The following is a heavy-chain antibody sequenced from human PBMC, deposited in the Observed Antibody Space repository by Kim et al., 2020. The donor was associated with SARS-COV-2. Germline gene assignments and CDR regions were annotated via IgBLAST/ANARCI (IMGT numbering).Heavy chain of an antibody. CDR1: GGSISSYY. CDR2: IYYSGST. CDR3: ARALREDAFNI. J-gene: IGHJ3*02. Sequence: SETLSLSCTVSGGSISSYYWTWIRQPPGKGLGWIGYIYYSGSTNYNPSLKSRVTISVDTSKNQFSLKLRSVTAADTAVYFCARALREDAFNIWGQGTMVTVSS. D-gene: IGHD3-16*01. V-gene: IGHV4-59*01.